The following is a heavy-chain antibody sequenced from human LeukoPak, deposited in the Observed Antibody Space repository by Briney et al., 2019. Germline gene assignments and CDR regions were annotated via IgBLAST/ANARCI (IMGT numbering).Heavy chain of an antibody. D-gene: IGHD3-22*01. CDR3: ASAPSYYDSGDHGGY. V-gene: IGHV4-34*01. CDR2: INHSGST. Sequence: SETLSLTCAVYGGSFSGYYWSWIRQPPGKGLEWIGEINHSGSTNYNPSLKSRVTISVDTSKNQFSLKLSSVTAADTAVYYCASAPSYYDSGDHGGYWGQGTLVTVSS. J-gene: IGHJ4*02. CDR1: GGSFSGYY.